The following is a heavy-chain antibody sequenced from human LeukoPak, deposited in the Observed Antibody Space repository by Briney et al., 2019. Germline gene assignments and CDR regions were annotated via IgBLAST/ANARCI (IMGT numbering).Heavy chain of an antibody. CDR3: ARDSGILTGSNAFDI. V-gene: IGHV4-31*03. CDR1: GGSINSGGYY. D-gene: IGHD3-9*01. Sequence: PSETLSLTCTVSGGSINSGGYYWTWIRQHPGKGLEWIGYIYYSGSTYYNPSLKSRVTISIDTSKNQFSLKLTSVTAADTAVYYYARDSGILTGSNAFDIWGQGTMVTVSS. J-gene: IGHJ3*02. CDR2: IYYSGST.